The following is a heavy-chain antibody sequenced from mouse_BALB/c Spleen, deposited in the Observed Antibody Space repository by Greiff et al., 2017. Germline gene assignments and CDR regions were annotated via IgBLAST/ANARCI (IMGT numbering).Heavy chain of an antibody. V-gene: IGHV1-67*01. J-gene: IGHJ3*01. Sequence: QVQLQQSGPELVRPGVSVKISCKGSGYTFTDYAMHWVKQSHAKSLEWIGVISTYYGNTNYNQKFKGKATMTVDKSSSTAYMELARLTSEDSAIYYCARKGGDYDGFAYWGQGTLVTVSA. CDR3: ARKGGDYDGFAY. CDR1: GYTFTDYA. CDR2: ISTYYGNT. D-gene: IGHD2-4*01.